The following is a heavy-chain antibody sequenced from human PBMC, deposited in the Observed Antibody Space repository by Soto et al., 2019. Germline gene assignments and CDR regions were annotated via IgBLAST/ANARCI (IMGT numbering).Heavy chain of an antibody. D-gene: IGHD3-3*01. V-gene: IGHV1-58*01. Sequence: SVKVSCKASGLTFSSSTVQWIRQALGQRLEWIGWIVVGSGNKDYAQKFHERVTITRDMSTSEVYMELSSLRSDDTAVYYCAAVDYDFRSGYYGPWGQGTLVTVSS. CDR2: IVVGSGNK. CDR1: GLTFSSST. CDR3: AAVDYDFRSGYYGP. J-gene: IGHJ5*02.